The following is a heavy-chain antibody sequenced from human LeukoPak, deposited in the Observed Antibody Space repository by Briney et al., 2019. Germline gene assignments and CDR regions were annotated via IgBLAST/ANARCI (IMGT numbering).Heavy chain of an antibody. J-gene: IGHJ5*02. V-gene: IGHV3-53*01. D-gene: IGHD6-19*01. Sequence: PGGSLRLSCAASGFTVSSNYMSWVRQAPGKGLGWVSVIYSGGSTYYADSVKGRFTISRDNSKNTLYLQMNSLRAEDTAVYYCARGIAVAGTGNWFDPWGQGTLVTVSS. CDR3: ARGIAVAGTGNWFDP. CDR1: GFTVSSNY. CDR2: IYSGGST.